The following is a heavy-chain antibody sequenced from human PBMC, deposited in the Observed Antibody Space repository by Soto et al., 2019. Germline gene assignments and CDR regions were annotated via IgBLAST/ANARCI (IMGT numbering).Heavy chain of an antibody. D-gene: IGHD3-22*01. CDR2: ISYDGSNK. Sequence: RGSLRLSCAASGFTFNSYAMHWVRQAPGKGLEWVAVISYDGSNKYYADSVKGRFTISRDNSKNTLYLQMNSLRAEDTAVYYCARDKDYYDSSGYYRVWGQGTLVTVSS. V-gene: IGHV3-30-3*01. J-gene: IGHJ4*02. CDR1: GFTFNSYA. CDR3: ARDKDYYDSSGYYRV.